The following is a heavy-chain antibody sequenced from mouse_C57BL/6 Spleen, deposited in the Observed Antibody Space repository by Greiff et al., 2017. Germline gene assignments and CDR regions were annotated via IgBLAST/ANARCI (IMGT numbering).Heavy chain of an antibody. D-gene: IGHD2-3*01. CDR1: GYAFSSSW. J-gene: IGHJ3*01. V-gene: IGHV1-82*01. CDR3: ARIGYYEGYAY. Sequence: VQLQQSGPELVKPGASVKISCKASGYAFSSSWMNWVKQRPGTGLEWIGRIYPGDGDTNYNGKFKGKATLTADKSSSTAYMQLSSLTSEDSAVYFCARIGYYEGYAYWGQGTLVTVSA. CDR2: IYPGDGDT.